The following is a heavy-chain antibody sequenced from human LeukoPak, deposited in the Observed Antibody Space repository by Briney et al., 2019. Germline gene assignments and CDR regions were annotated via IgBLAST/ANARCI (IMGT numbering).Heavy chain of an antibody. CDR1: GGTLSSYA. J-gene: IGHJ4*02. CDR2: IIPIFGTA. Sequence: SVKVSCKASGGTLSSYAISWVRQAPGQGLEWMGRIIPIFGTANYAQKFQGRVTITTDESTSTAYMELSSLRSEDTAVYYCARDPIAAAGNFDYWGQGTLVTVSS. D-gene: IGHD6-13*01. V-gene: IGHV1-69*05. CDR3: ARDPIAAAGNFDY.